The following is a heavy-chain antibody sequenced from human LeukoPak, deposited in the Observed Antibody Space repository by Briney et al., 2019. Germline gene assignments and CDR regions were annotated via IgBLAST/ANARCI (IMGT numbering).Heavy chain of an antibody. J-gene: IGHJ4*02. CDR1: GGTFSSYS. Sequence: SVQVSCKATGGTFSSYSISCVRQAPGQGLEWMGRIIPIFGTANYAQKFQGRVTITADKSTSTAYMELSSLRSEDTAVYYCARDSYYYGSGSYYLFDYWGQGTLVTVSS. D-gene: IGHD3-10*01. CDR3: ARDSYYYGSGSYYLFDY. CDR2: IIPIFGTA. V-gene: IGHV1-69*06.